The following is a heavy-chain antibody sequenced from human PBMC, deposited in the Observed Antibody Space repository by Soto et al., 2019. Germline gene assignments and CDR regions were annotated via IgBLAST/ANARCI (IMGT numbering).Heavy chain of an antibody. Sequence: GGSLRLSCAASGFTFNDYWMIWVRQAPGKGLEWVANIKQYGSEKYYVDSVKGRFTISRDNTKNSVYLQMNSLRAEDTAVYYXXXXXXXXXXXXXYWGHGTLVTVSS. CDR3: XXXXXXXXXXXXY. J-gene: IGHJ4*01. V-gene: IGHV3-7*05. CDR1: GFTFNDYW. CDR2: IKQYGSEK.